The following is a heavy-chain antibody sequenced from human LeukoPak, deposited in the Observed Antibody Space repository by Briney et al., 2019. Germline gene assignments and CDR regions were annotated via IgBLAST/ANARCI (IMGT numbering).Heavy chain of an antibody. CDR3: AKAGKVGASVWNYYFDY. V-gene: IGHV3-23*01. Sequence: GGSLRLSCAASGLTFSSGLTFRNYAMSWVRQAPGKGLEWVSAVSGSGSGSGGDTYYADSVKGRFTISRDNSKNTLYLQINSLRVEDTAVYYCAKAGKVGASVWNYYFDYWGQGTLVTVSS. CDR2: VSGSGSGSGGDT. D-gene: IGHD1-26*01. CDR1: GLTFSSGLTFRNYA. J-gene: IGHJ4*02.